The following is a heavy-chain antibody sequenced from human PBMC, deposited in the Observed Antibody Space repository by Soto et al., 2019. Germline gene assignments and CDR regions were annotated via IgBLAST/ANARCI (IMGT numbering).Heavy chain of an antibody. CDR3: ARRITIFGVVTNNWFDP. J-gene: IGHJ5*02. Sequence: SETLSLTCAVYGGSFSGYYWSWSRQPPGKGLEWIGEVNHSGSTNYNPSLTSRVTISVDTSKNQFSLKLSSVTAADMAVYYCARRITIFGVVTNNWFDPWGQGTLVTVSS. CDR2: VNHSGST. D-gene: IGHD3-3*01. V-gene: IGHV4-34*01. CDR1: GGSFSGYY.